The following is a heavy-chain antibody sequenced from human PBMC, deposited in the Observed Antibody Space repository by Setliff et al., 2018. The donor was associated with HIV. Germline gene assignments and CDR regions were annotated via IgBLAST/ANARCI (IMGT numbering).Heavy chain of an antibody. Sequence: GASVKVSCKASGYTFTSYAMHWVRQAPGQRLEWMGWINAGNGNTKYSQKFQGRVTISKNTLDLQXNSLRVDDTXXXXXXXGSGFYDYWGQGTLVTVSS. CDR3: GFYDY. CDR1: GYTFTSYA. J-gene: IGHJ4*02. CDR2: INAGNGNT. D-gene: IGHD3-22*01. V-gene: IGHV1-3*01.